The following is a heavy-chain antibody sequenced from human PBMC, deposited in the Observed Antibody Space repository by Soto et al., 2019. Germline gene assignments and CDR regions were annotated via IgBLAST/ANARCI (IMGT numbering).Heavy chain of an antibody. V-gene: IGHV1-69*13. CDR3: ATSSGYSGYEPYGMDV. D-gene: IGHD5-12*01. CDR2: IIPIFGTA. J-gene: IGHJ6*02. CDR1: GGTFSSYA. Sequence: SVKVSCKASGGTFSSYAISWVRQAPGQGLEWMGGIIPIFGTANYAQKFQGRVTITADESTSTAYMELSSLRSEDTAVYYCATSSGYSGYEPYGMDVWGQGTTVTVSS.